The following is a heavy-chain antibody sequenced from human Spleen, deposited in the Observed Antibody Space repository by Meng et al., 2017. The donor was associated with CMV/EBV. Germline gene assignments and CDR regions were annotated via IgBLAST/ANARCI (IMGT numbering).Heavy chain of an antibody. J-gene: IGHJ5*02. CDR3: ARKYCIGGSCYSSGGNWFDP. Sequence: ASVKVSCKASGYTFTSYYIHWVRQAPGQGLEWMGVIDPSSSGTGYAQKFKGRVTMTRDTSTTTVYMELSSLRSEDTAVYFCARKYCIGGSCYSSGGNWFDPWGQGSLVTVS. V-gene: IGHV1-46*01. CDR2: IDPSSSGT. CDR1: GYTFTSYY. D-gene: IGHD2-15*01.